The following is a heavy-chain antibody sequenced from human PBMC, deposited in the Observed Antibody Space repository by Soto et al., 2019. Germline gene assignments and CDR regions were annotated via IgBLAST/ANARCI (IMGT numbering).Heavy chain of an antibody. CDR3: ARIKTYYYDSSGYIGWYFDL. V-gene: IGHV3-7*01. CDR2: IKQDGSEK. J-gene: IGHJ2*01. CDR1: GFTFSSYW. D-gene: IGHD3-22*01. Sequence: PVGSLRLSCAASGFTFSSYWMSWVRRAPGKGLEGGAKIKQDGSEKYYVDSVKGRFTISRDNAENSLYLQMNSLRAEDTAVYYCARIKTYYYDSSGYIGWYFDLWGRGTLVTVSS.